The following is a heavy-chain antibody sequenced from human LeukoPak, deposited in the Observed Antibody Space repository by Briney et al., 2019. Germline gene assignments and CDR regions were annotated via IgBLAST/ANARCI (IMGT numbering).Heavy chain of an antibody. D-gene: IGHD3-10*01. J-gene: IGHJ4*02. CDR3: AKSPWGVAEGYYFDY. CDR2: INQHGSEK. CDR1: GFTFSSYS. V-gene: IGHV3-7*03. Sequence: GGSLRLSCAASGFTFSSYSMNWVRQAPGMGLEWVATINQHGSEKYYVDSIKGRFTISRDNAKNSLYLQINSLRAEDTALYYCAKSPWGVAEGYYFDYWGQGTLVTVSS.